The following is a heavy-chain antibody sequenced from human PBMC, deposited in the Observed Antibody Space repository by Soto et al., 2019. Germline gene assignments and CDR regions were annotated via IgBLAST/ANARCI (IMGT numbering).Heavy chain of an antibody. CDR3: ANRGGGWGSYLLNYYYYDYMDV. CDR1: GFTFSSYA. J-gene: IGHJ6*03. CDR2: ISGSGGST. V-gene: IGHV3-23*01. Sequence: EVQLLESGGGLVQPGGSLRLSCAASGFTFSSYAMSWVRQAPGKGLEWVSAISGSGGSTYYADSVKGRFTISRDNSKNTLNLQMNSLRAEDTVVYYCANRGGGWGSYLLNYYYYDYMDVWGKGTTVTVSS. D-gene: IGHD3-16*02.